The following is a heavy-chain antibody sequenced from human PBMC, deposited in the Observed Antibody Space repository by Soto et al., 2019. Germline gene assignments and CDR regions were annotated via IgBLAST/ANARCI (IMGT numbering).Heavy chain of an antibody. CDR1: GYTFTSYD. V-gene: IGHV1-8*01. J-gene: IGHJ6*03. Sequence: ASVKVSCKASGYTFTSYDINWVRQATGQGLEWMGWMNPNSGNTGYAQKFQGRVTMTRNTSISTAYMELSSLRSEDTAVYYCARVEFFWSGYHYYYLIDFWGKRSSDTGSS. CDR3: ARVEFFWSGYHYYYLIDF. CDR2: MNPNSGNT. D-gene: IGHD3-3*01.